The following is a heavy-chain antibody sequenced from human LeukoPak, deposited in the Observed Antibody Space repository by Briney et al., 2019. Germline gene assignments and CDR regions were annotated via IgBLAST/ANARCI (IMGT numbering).Heavy chain of an antibody. CDR2: IIPIFGTA. V-gene: IGHV1-69*01. Sequence: KSGGSLRLSCAASGGTFSSYAISWVRQAPGQGLEWMGGIIPIFGTANYAQKFQGRVTITADESTSTAYMELSSLRSEDTAVYYCARDGTAMVMFLVWGQGTLVTVSS. D-gene: IGHD5-18*01. CDR1: GGTFSSYA. J-gene: IGHJ4*02. CDR3: ARDGTAMVMFLV.